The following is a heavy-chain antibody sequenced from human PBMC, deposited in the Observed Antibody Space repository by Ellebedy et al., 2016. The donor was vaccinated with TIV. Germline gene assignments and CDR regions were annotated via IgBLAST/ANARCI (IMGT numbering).Heavy chain of an antibody. V-gene: IGHV4-34*01. Sequence: SETLSLXCAVYGGSFSGYYWSWIRQPPGKGLEWIGEINHSGSTNYNPSLKSRVTISVDTSKNQFSLKLSSVTAADTAVYYCARESPPDGYWGQGTLVTVSS. CDR3: ARESPPDGY. CDR1: GGSFSGYY. CDR2: INHSGST. J-gene: IGHJ4*02. D-gene: IGHD1-14*01.